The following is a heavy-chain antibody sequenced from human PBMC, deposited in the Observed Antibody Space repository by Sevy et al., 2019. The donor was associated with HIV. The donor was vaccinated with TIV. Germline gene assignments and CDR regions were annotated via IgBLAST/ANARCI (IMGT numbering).Heavy chain of an antibody. V-gene: IGHV3-23*01. CDR2: INSGGGST. CDR1: GFTFTEFV. Sequence: GGSLRLSCAASGFTFTEFVMSWVRQAPGKGLEWVSTINSGGGSTYYTDSVKGRFTISRDNSQNTLELQMNSLRAEETAVYYCAKDVVGGYYDSSGYSDHWGQGTLVTVSS. J-gene: IGHJ4*02. D-gene: IGHD3-22*01. CDR3: AKDVVGGYYDSSGYSDH.